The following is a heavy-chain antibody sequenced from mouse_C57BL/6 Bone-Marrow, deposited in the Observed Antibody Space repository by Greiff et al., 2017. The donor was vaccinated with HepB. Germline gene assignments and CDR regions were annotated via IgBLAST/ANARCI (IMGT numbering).Heavy chain of an antibody. J-gene: IGHJ1*03. Sequence: EVQRVESGGGLVKPGGSLKLSCAASGFTFSSYAMSWVRQTPEKRLEWVATISDGGSYTYYPDNVKGRFTISRDNAKNNLYLQMSHLKSEDTAMYYCANYGSSYSYWYFDVWGTGTTVTVSS. V-gene: IGHV5-4*01. CDR2: ISDGGSYT. D-gene: IGHD1-1*01. CDR1: GFTFSSYA. CDR3: ANYGSSYSYWYFDV.